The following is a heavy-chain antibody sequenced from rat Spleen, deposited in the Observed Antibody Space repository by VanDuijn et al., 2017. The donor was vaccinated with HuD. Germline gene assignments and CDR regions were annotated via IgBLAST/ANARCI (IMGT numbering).Heavy chain of an antibody. CDR1: GFPFNNYW. D-gene: IGHD5-1*01. CDR2: ITNTGGAT. V-gene: IGHV5-31*01. CDR3: TTQWELYH. J-gene: IGHJ2*01. Sequence: EVQLVESGGGLVQPGRSLRLSCVASGFPFNNYWMTWIRQAPRKGLEWIASITNTGGATFYPDSVKGRFTISRDDAKSTVYLQMNSLRSEDTATYYCTTQWELYHWGQGVRVTVSS.